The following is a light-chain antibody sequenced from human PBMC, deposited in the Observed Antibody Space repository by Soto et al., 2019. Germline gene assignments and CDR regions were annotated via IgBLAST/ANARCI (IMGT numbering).Light chain of an antibody. CDR3: QQYETFSGT. J-gene: IGKJ1*01. CDR2: DDF. Sequence: IQITQSPSSLSASTVDRVTITCRASQGISSYLAWYQQKPGEGPKILIYDDFALPRGVPSRFSGSGSGTKFTLTIASLQPDEFATYYCQQYETFSGTFGTGTKVDI. CDR1: QGISSY. V-gene: IGKV1-8*01.